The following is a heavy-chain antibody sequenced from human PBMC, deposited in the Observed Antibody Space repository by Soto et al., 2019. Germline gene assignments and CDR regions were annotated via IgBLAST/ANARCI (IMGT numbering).Heavy chain of an antibody. CDR1: GFTFDEYG. CDR2: ISWNSRYI. CDR3: AKDKGKDSSSPAQYCGMDV. D-gene: IGHD6-6*01. Sequence: EVQLVESGGGLVQPGRSLRLSCAASGFTFDEYGMHWVRQAPGKGLEWVSGISWNSRYIGYADSVKGRFTISRDNAKNSLILQMNSLRVEDTALYYCAKDKGKDSSSPAQYCGMDVWGQGTTVTVSS. V-gene: IGHV3-9*01. J-gene: IGHJ6*02.